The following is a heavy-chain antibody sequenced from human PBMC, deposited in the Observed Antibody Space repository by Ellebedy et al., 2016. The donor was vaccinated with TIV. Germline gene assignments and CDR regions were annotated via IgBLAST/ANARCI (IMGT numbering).Heavy chain of an antibody. Sequence: SETLSLTCTVSGGSISSYYWSWIRQSPGKGLEWIGYVHYSGSTSYNPSLKSRVTISVDTSKNQFSLKLSSVTAADTAVYYCAALQWLAPAWYFDLWGRGTLVTVSS. CDR3: AALQWLAPAWYFDL. D-gene: IGHD6-19*01. CDR2: VHYSGST. CDR1: GGSISSYY. J-gene: IGHJ2*01. V-gene: IGHV4-59*08.